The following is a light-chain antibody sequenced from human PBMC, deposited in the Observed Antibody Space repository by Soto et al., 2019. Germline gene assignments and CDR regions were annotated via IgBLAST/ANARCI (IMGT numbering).Light chain of an antibody. Sequence: DIQMTQSPSSLSASVGDRFTMTCLASQSISTYLHWYQQKPGTAPKLLIYATSNLQSGVPSRFSGSGSGTDFTLTINSLQPEDFATYYCQQAYSTPWTFGQGTKVDIK. J-gene: IGKJ1*01. V-gene: IGKV1-39*01. CDR1: QSISTY. CDR3: QQAYSTPWT. CDR2: ATS.